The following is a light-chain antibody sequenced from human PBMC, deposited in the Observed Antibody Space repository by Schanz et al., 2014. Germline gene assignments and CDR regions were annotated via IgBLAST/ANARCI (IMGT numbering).Light chain of an antibody. CDR1: SSNIGAGYD. J-gene: IGLJ3*02. CDR3: AAWDDSLNGRV. Sequence: QSVLTQPPSVSGAPGQRVTISCTGSSSNIGAGYDVHWYRQLPGTAPKLLIYSNNQRPSGVPDRFSGSKSGTSASLAISGLQSEDEADYYCAAWDDSLNGRVFGGGTKLTVL. CDR2: SNN. V-gene: IGLV1-40*01.